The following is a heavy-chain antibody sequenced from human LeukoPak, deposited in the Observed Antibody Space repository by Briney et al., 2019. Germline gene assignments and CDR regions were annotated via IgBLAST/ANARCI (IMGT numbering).Heavy chain of an antibody. CDR2: ISGSGGST. Sequence: GRSLRLSCAASGVTFSSYAMSWVRQAPGKGPEWVSAISGSGGSTYHADSVKGRFTISRDDSKDTLYLQMISLRAEHTSVYYCAKGVVVVPAANDAFDIWGQGTMVTVSS. D-gene: IGHD2-2*01. CDR1: GVTFSSYA. CDR3: AKGVVVVPAANDAFDI. V-gene: IGHV3-23*01. J-gene: IGHJ3*02.